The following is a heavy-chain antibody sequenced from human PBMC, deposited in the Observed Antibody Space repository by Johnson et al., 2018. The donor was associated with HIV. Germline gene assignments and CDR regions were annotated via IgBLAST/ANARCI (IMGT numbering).Heavy chain of an antibody. J-gene: IGHJ3*02. CDR3: ARGIAVSNWVDI. V-gene: IGHV3-30*04. D-gene: IGHD6-19*01. CDR1: GFTFSSYA. Sequence: VQLVESGGGVVQPGGSLRLSCAASGFTFSSYAMHWVRQAPDKGLEWVAVISYDGSNKYYADSVKGRFTISRDNSKNTLYLQINSLRAEDTAVYYCARGIAVSNWVDIWGQGTMVTVSS. CDR2: ISYDGSNK.